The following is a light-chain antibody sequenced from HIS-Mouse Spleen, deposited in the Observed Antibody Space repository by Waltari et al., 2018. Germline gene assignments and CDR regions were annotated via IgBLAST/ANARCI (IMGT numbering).Light chain of an antibody. CDR1: SRDVGGYNY. Sequence: QSALTQPPSASGSPGQSVTISCTGTSRDVGGYNYVPWYQQLPGTAPKLLLYRNNQRPSGVPDRFSGSKSGTSASLAISGLRSEDEADYYCAAWDDSLSGPVFGGGTKLTVL. CDR3: AAWDDSLSGPV. CDR2: RNN. V-gene: IGLV1-47*01. J-gene: IGLJ3*02.